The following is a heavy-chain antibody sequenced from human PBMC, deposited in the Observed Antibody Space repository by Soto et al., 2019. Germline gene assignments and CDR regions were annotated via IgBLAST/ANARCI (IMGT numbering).Heavy chain of an antibody. CDR1: CVMCTSYS. V-gene: IGHV3-7*03. CDR3: ARREYDYWSNYYYLDY. CDR2: IDQHGSEK. Sequence: VSLILSCGASCVMCTSYSMSWVRQAPGKGLEWVTKIDQHGSEKKYVDSVKGLFTISRDNAKNSVSLQMNSLRAEDTAVYYCARREYDYWSNYYYLDYFVQGTLVTSPQ. D-gene: IGHD3-3*01. J-gene: IGHJ4*02.